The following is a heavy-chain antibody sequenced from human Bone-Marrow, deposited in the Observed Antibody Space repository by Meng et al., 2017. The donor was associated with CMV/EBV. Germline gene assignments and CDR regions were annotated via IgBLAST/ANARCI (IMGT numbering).Heavy chain of an antibody. V-gene: IGHV4-59*01. CDR3: ARYCRSSSCYPYYYYGVDV. D-gene: IGHD2-2*01. CDR2: IYYSGST. CDR1: GGSISSYY. Sequence: SETLSLTCTVSGGSISSYYWSWIRQPPGKGLEWIGYIYYSGSTNYNPSLKSRVTISVDTSKNQFSLKLTSVTAADTAVYYCARYCRSSSCYPYYYYGVDVWGQGTTVTVSS. J-gene: IGHJ6*02.